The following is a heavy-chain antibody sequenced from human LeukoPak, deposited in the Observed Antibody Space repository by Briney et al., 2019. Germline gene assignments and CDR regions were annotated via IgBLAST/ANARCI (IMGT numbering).Heavy chain of an antibody. CDR2: ISSSSSYI. D-gene: IGHD2/OR15-2a*01. J-gene: IGHJ4*02. Sequence: GSLRLSCAASGFTFSPYSMNWVRQAPGKGLEWVSFISSSSSYIYYADSVKGRFTISRDNAKNSLYLQMNSLRAEDTAVYYCARDLSRFTSVDRPYDYWGQGTLVTVSS. V-gene: IGHV3-21*01. CDR1: GFTFSPYS. CDR3: ARDLSRFTSVDRPYDY.